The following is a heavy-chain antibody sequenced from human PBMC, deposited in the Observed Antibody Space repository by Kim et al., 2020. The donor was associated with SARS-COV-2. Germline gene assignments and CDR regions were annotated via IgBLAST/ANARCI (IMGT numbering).Heavy chain of an antibody. J-gene: IGHJ4*02. CDR1: GFTFSSYS. CDR2: ISSSSSYI. V-gene: IGHV3-21*01. CDR3: ARYPRVNLLAAAVPEDY. D-gene: IGHD6-13*01. Sequence: GGSLRLSCAASGFTFSSYSMNWVRQAPGKGLEWVSSISSSSSYIYYADSVKGRFTISRDNAKNSLYLQMNSLRAEDTAVYYCARYPRVNLLAAAVPEDYWGQGTLVTVSS.